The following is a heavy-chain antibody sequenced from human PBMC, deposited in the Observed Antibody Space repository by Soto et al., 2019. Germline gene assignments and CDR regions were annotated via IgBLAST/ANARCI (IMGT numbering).Heavy chain of an antibody. V-gene: IGHV4-59*01. CDR2: IYYSGST. D-gene: IGHD3-10*01. CDR3: ARERNYYGSGSYPDY. CDR1: GGSISSYY. Sequence: SETLSLTCTVSGGSISSYYWSWIRQPPGKGLEWIGYIYYSGSTNYNPSLKSRVTISVDTSKNQFSLKLSSVTAADTAVYYCARERNYYGSGSYPDYWGQGTLVTVS. J-gene: IGHJ4*02.